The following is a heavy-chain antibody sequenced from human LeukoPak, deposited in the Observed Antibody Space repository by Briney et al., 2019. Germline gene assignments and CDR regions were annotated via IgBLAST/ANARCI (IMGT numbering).Heavy chain of an antibody. V-gene: IGHV3-23*01. CDR1: GFSLSTYA. Sequence: GGSLRLSCAASGFSLSTYAMSWVRQAPGKGPEWVSAISGAGGRTYYADSVKGRFTISRDNSKNMLYLQMDSLRAEDTAVYYCAKDRADNGDRLRFDPWGQGTLVTVSS. CDR3: AKDRADNGDRLRFDP. D-gene: IGHD4-17*01. CDR2: ISGAGGRT. J-gene: IGHJ5*02.